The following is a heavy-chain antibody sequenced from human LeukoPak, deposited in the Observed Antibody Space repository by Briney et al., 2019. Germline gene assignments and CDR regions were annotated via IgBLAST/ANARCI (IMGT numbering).Heavy chain of an antibody. Sequence: PGGSLRLSCAASGFTFSDYYMSWIRQDPGKGLEWVSYIRSSSSYTNYADSVKGRFTISRDNAKNSLYLQRNSLRAEDTAVYYCARERVRYSYGTGFDYWGQGTLVTVSS. CDR3: ARERVRYSYGTGFDY. V-gene: IGHV3-11*06. J-gene: IGHJ4*02. CDR1: GFTFSDYY. CDR2: IRSSSSYT. D-gene: IGHD5-18*01.